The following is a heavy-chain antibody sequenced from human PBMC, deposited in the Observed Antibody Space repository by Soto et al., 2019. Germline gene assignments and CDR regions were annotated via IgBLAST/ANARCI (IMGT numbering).Heavy chain of an antibody. J-gene: IGHJ3*02. D-gene: IGHD2-21*02. V-gene: IGHV3-15*01. Sequence: EVQLVESGGGLVKPGGSLRLSCAASGFTFSNAWMSWVHQAPGKGLEWVGRIKSKTDGGTTDYAAPVKGRFTISRDDSKNTLYLQMNSLKTEDTAVYYCTTDDCGGDCFDAFDIWGQGTMVTVSS. CDR3: TTDDCGGDCFDAFDI. CDR2: IKSKTDGGTT. CDR1: GFTFSNAW.